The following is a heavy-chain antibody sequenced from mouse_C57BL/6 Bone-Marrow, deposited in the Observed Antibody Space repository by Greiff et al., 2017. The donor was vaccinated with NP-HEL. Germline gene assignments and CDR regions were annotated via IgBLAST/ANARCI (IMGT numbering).Heavy chain of an antibody. CDR1: GFSLTSYG. V-gene: IGHV2-3*01. CDR2: IWGDGST. CDR3: AKGAAFYYGSSSAGFAY. Sequence: QVQLQQSGPGLVAPSQSLSITCTVSGFSLTSYGVSWVRQPPGKGLEWLGVIWGDGSTNYHSALISRLSISKDNSKSQVFLKLNSLQTDDTATYYGAKGAAFYYGSSSAGFAYWGQGTLVTVSA. J-gene: IGHJ3*01. D-gene: IGHD1-1*01.